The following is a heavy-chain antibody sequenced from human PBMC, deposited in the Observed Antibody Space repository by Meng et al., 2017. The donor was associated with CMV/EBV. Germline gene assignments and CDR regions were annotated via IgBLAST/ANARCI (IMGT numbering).Heavy chain of an antibody. D-gene: IGHD2-2*02. J-gene: IGHJ3*02. CDR1: GFTFDDYA. CDR2: ISWNSGSI. Sequence: SLKISCAASGFTFDDYAMHWVRQAPGKGLEWVSGISWNSGSIVYADSVKGRFTISRDNAKNSLYLQMNSLRAEDTALYYCAKVRGCSSTSCYMRDGAFDIWGQGTMVTVSS. V-gene: IGHV3-9*01. CDR3: AKVRGCSSTSCYMRDGAFDI.